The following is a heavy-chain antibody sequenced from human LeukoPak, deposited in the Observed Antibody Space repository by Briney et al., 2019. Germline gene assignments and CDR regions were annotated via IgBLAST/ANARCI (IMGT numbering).Heavy chain of an antibody. CDR2: VYYSGST. CDR3: ARHEPYYYDSSDYWGYYFDY. Sequence: PSETLSLTCTVSGGSISSYYWSWIRQPPGKGLEWMGYVYYSGSTNSNPSLKSRVTVSVDTSKNQFSLRLSSVTAADTAVYYCARHEPYYYDSSDYWGYYFDYWGQGTLVTVSS. D-gene: IGHD3-22*01. V-gene: IGHV4-59*08. J-gene: IGHJ4*02. CDR1: GGSISSYY.